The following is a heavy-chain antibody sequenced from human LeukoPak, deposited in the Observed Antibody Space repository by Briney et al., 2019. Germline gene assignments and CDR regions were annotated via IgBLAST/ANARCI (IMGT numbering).Heavy chain of an antibody. CDR3: ARDRWYHGSGSYYNVFDY. J-gene: IGHJ4*02. CDR1: GYTFTGYY. D-gene: IGHD3-10*01. CDR2: INPNSGGT. Sequence: ASVKVSCKASGYTFTGYYMHWVRQAPGQGLEWMGWINPNSGGTNYAQKFQGRVTMTRDTSISTAYMELSRLRSDDTAVYYCARDRWYHGSGSYYNVFDYWGQGTLVTVSS. V-gene: IGHV1-2*02.